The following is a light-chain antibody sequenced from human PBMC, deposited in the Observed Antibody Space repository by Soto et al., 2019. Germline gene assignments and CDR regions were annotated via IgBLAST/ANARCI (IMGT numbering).Light chain of an antibody. CDR1: SSDVGGYNY. Sequence: QSVLTQPASVSGSPGQSITSSCTGTSSDVGGYNYVSWYQQHPGKAPKLMIYDVSNRPSGVSNRFSGSKSGNTASLAISGLQAEDEADYYCSSYTSSSTLVVFGGGTTLTLL. J-gene: IGLJ2*01. V-gene: IGLV2-14*01. CDR2: DVS. CDR3: SSYTSSSTLVV.